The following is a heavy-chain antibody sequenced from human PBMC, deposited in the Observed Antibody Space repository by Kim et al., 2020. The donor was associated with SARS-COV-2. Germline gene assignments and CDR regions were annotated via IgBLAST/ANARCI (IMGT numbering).Heavy chain of an antibody. J-gene: IGHJ4*02. CDR1: GFTFSSYG. D-gene: IGHD1-1*01. CDR2: ISYDGSNK. CDR3: AKLGTSFDY. V-gene: IGHV3-30*18. Sequence: GGSLRLSCAASGFTFSSYGMHWVRQAPGKGLEWVAVISYDGSNKYYADSVKGRFTISRDNSKNTLYLQMNSLRAEDTAVYYCAKLGTSFDYWGQGTLVTVSS.